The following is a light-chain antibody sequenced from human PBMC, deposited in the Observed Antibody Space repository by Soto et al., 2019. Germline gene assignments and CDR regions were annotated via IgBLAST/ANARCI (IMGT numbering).Light chain of an antibody. CDR2: DAS. Sequence: EIVLTQSPGTLSLSPGERATLSCRASQSVSSSYLGWYQQKPGQAPRLLISDASNRATGIPARFSGSGSGTDFTLTISRLEPEDFAVYYCQQYGSSGTFGQGTKVDIK. V-gene: IGKV3-20*01. J-gene: IGKJ1*01. CDR3: QQYGSSGT. CDR1: QSVSSSY.